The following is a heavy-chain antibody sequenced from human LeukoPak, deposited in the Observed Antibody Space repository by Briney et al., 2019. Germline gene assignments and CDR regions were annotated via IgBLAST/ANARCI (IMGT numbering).Heavy chain of an antibody. V-gene: IGHV4-59*01. Sequence: SETLSLTCTVSGGSISSYYWGWIRQPPGKGLEWIGYIYYSGSTNYNPSLKSRVTISVDTSKNQFSLKLSSVTAADTAVYYCASIRGAVAGRGHWFDPWGQGTLVTVSS. CDR1: GGSISSYY. CDR2: IYYSGST. CDR3: ASIRGAVAGRGHWFDP. D-gene: IGHD6-19*01. J-gene: IGHJ5*02.